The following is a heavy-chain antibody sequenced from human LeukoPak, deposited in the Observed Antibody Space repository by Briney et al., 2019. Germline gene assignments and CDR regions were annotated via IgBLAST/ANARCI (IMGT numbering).Heavy chain of an antibody. V-gene: IGHV4-31*11. CDR1: GASISSGGYF. J-gene: IGHJ4*02. Sequence: SETLSLTCAVSGASISSGGYFWGWIRQHPWKGLEWMGYFFYSGSTYYNPSLKSRVTISVDTSKNQISLKLSSVTAADTAVYYCARAPGSAYNAYYFDYWGQGTLVTVSS. CDR2: FFYSGST. CDR3: ARAPGSAYNAYYFDY. D-gene: IGHD1-1*01.